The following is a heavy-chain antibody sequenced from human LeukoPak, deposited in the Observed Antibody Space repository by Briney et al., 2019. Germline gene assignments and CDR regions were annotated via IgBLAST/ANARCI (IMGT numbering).Heavy chain of an antibody. CDR3: ARVGASSSPTYYYYGMDV. D-gene: IGHD6-13*01. CDR1: GGTFISYV. V-gene: IGHV1-69*13. Sequence: SVKVSCKASGGTFISYVISWVRQAPGQGLEWMGGIIPIFGTANYAQKFQGRVTITADESTSTAYMELSSLRSEDTAVYYCARVGASSSPTYYYYGMDVWGQGTTATVSS. J-gene: IGHJ6*02. CDR2: IIPIFGTA.